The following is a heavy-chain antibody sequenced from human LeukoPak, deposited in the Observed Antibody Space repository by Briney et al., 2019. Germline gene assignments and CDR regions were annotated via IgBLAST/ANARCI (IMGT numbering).Heavy chain of an antibody. CDR1: GYSISSGYY. D-gene: IGHD2-15*01. CDR2: IYHSGST. V-gene: IGHV4-38-2*02. Sequence: SETLSLTCTVSGYSISSGYYWGWIRQPPGKGLEWIGSIYHSGSTYYNPSLKSRVTISVDTPKNQFSLKLSSVTAADTAVYYCACLVVVYYYMDVWGKESTVVVSS. J-gene: IGHJ6*03. CDR3: ACLVVVYYYMDV.